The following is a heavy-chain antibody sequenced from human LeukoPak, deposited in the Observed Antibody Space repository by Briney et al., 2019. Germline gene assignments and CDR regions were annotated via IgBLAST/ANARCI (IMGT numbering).Heavy chain of an antibody. CDR2: IKQDGSEK. CDR1: GFTFSSYW. Sequence: GGSLRLSCAASGFTFSSYWMSWVRQAPGKGLEWVANIKQDGSEKYYVDSVKGRFTISRDNAKNTLYLQMNSLRAEDTAVYHCASPAQQWRWYYLDYWGQGTLVTVSS. D-gene: IGHD6-19*01. V-gene: IGHV3-7*01. J-gene: IGHJ4*02. CDR3: ASPAQQWRWYYLDY.